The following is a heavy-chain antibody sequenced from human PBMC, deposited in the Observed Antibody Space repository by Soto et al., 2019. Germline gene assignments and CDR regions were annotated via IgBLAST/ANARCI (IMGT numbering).Heavy chain of an antibody. CDR2: MNPNSGNT. CDR1: GYTFTSYD. D-gene: IGHD2-15*01. CDR3: AREPESLVVAADVFDI. J-gene: IGHJ3*02. Sequence: ASVKVSCKASGYTFTSYDINWVRQATGQGLEWMGWMNPNSGNTGYAQKFQGRVTMTRNTSISTAYMELSSLRSEDTAVYYCAREPESLVVAADVFDIWGQGTMVTVS. V-gene: IGHV1-8*01.